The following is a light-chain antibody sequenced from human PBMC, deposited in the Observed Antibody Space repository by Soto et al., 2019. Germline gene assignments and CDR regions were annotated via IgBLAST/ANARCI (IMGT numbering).Light chain of an antibody. CDR2: KAS. CDR1: QSISSW. Sequence: DIQMTQSPSTLSASVGDRVTITCRASQSISSWLAWYQQKPGKAPKLLIYKASNLQSGVPSRFSGSASREDFTLTISNLQSDDFRTYCCQQYRTYPRSFGGGTKVEIK. V-gene: IGKV1-5*03. J-gene: IGKJ4*01. CDR3: QQYRTYPRS.